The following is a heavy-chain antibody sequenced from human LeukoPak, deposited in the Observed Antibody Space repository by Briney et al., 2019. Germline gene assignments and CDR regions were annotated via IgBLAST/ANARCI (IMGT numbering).Heavy chain of an antibody. CDR2: INPSGGST. J-gene: IGHJ4*02. D-gene: IGHD2-2*01. V-gene: IGHV1-46*01. CDR3: AHCSSTSCYGGIDY. Sequence: ASVTVSCKASGYTFSSNYMHWVRQAPGQGLEWMGIINPSGGSTSYGKKFQGRVTMTRDTSTSTVYMEMSSLRSEDTAVYYCAHCSSTSCYGGIDYWGQGTLVTVSS. CDR1: GYTFSSNY.